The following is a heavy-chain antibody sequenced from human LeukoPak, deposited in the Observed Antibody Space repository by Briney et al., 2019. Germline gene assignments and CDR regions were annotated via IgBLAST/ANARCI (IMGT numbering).Heavy chain of an antibody. CDR1: GGTFSSYA. CDR2: IIPIFGTA. D-gene: IGHD4-17*01. J-gene: IGHJ6*02. Sequence: SVKVSCKASGGTFSSYAISWVRQAPGQGLEWMGGIIPIFGTANYAQKFQGRVTITADESTSTAYMELSSLRSEDTAVYYCASRSQRSHDYGDYEYYYYGMDVWGQGTTVTVSS. CDR3: ASRSQRSHDYGDYEYYYYGMDV. V-gene: IGHV1-69*13.